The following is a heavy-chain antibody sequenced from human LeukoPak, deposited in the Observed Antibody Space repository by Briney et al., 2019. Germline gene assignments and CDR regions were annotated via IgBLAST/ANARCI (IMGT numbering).Heavy chain of an antibody. CDR3: ARVSSSSWYGYYFDY. Sequence: PSETLSLTCTVSGGSISSYYWSWIRQPPGKGLEWIGYIYYSGSTNYNPSLKSRVTISVDTSKNRFSLKLSSVTAADTAVYYCARVSSSSWYGYYFDYWGQGTLVTVSS. V-gene: IGHV4-59*01. D-gene: IGHD6-13*01. J-gene: IGHJ4*02. CDR2: IYYSGST. CDR1: GGSISSYY.